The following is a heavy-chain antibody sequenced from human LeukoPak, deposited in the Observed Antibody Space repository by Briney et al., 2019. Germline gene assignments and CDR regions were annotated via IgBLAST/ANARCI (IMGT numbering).Heavy chain of an antibody. CDR3: ARDLVVVVAANSFASSWFDP. J-gene: IGHJ5*02. V-gene: IGHV4-61*02. CDR2: IYTSGST. Sequence: PSQTLSLTCTVSGGSMSSGSYYWSWIRQPAGKGLEWIGRIYTSGSTNYNPSLKSRVTISVDTSKNQFSLKLSSVTAADTAVYYCARDLVVVVAANSFASSWFDPWGQGTLVTVSS. D-gene: IGHD2-15*01. CDR1: GGSMSSGSYY.